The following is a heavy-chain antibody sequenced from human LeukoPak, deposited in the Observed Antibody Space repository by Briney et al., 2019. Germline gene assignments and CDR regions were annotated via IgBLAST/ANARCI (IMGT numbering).Heavy chain of an antibody. CDR2: ISAYSDNT. CDR3: ARTNLGCTKGVCYDY. Sequence: ASVKVSCKASGYTFTNYGISWVRLAPGQGLEWMGWISAYSDNTNHAQRLQGRVTVTTDTSATTAYMELRSLRSDDTAVYYCARTNLGCTKGVCYDYWGQGTLVTVSS. V-gene: IGHV1-18*01. J-gene: IGHJ4*02. CDR1: GYTFTNYG. D-gene: IGHD2-8*01.